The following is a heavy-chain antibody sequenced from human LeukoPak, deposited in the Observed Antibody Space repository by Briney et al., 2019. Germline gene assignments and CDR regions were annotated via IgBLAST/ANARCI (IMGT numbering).Heavy chain of an antibody. V-gene: IGHV3-23*01. Sequence: GGSLRLSCAASGFIVSSDYMSWVRQAPGKGLEWVSGIRGYNGQTYYADSVKGRFTISRDKSVDTVYLQMNGLKTEDTAVYYCAKNITMMVFWGQGTLVTVSS. CDR2: IRGYNGQT. D-gene: IGHD3-22*01. CDR3: AKNITMMVF. CDR1: GFIVSSDY. J-gene: IGHJ4*02.